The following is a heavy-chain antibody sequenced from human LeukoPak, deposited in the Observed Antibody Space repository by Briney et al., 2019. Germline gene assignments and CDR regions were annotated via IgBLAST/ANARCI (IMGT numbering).Heavy chain of an antibody. CDR2: MNQDGSEK. Sequence: GGSLRLSCADSGFTFSNYWMSWVRQAPGKGLEWVANMNQDGSEKYYVDSVKGRFTISRDNAKNSLYLQMNSPRAEDTAVYYCARDTYSSGWSAYWYFDLWGRGTLVTVSS. V-gene: IGHV3-7*01. J-gene: IGHJ2*01. CDR1: GFTFSNYW. CDR3: ARDTYSSGWSAYWYFDL. D-gene: IGHD6-19*01.